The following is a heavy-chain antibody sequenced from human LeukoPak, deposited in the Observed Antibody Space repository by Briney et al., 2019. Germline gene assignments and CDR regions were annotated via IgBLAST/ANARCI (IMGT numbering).Heavy chain of an antibody. Sequence: MTSETLSLTCAVYGGSFSGYYWSWIRQPPGKGLEWIGEINHSGSTNYNPSLKSRVTISVDTSKNQFSLKLSSVTAADTAVYYCARGKGSSGGNWFDPWGQGTLVTVSS. J-gene: IGHJ5*02. CDR3: ARGKGSSGGNWFDP. D-gene: IGHD6-19*01. V-gene: IGHV4-34*01. CDR1: GGSFSGYY. CDR2: INHSGST.